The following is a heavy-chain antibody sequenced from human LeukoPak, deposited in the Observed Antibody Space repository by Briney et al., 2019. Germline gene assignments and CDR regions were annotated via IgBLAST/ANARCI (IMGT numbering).Heavy chain of an antibody. CDR1: GFTISSSW. J-gene: IGHJ6*04. V-gene: IGHV3-74*01. CDR2: ITRDGSSK. D-gene: IGHD3-16*01. CDR3: ARDPGYESWSPFWGGMDV. Sequence: AGSLRLSCAASGFTISSSWMHWVRQAPGKGLVWVSRITRDGSSKTYADSVKGRFTTARDNAKNTLYLQMDRLRDDDTAVDYCARDPGYESWSPFWGGMDVWGNGATVIVSS.